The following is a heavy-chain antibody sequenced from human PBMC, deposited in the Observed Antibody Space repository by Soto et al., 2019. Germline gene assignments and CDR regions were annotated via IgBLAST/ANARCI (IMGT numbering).Heavy chain of an antibody. J-gene: IGHJ4*02. CDR3: ATMDFWSGYHRDFDY. D-gene: IGHD3-3*01. CDR1: GYSFTSYW. Sequence: ESLKISCKGSGYSFTSYWIGWVRQMPGKGLEWMGIIYPGDSDTRYSPSFQGQVTISADKSISTAYLQWSSLKASDTAMYYCATMDFWSGYHRDFDYWGQGTLVTVSS. V-gene: IGHV5-51*01. CDR2: IYPGDSDT.